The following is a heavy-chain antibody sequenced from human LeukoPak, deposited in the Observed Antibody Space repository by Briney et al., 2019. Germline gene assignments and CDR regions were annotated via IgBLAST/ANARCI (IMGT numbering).Heavy chain of an antibody. CDR1: GFTFSSYA. D-gene: IGHD3-10*01. V-gene: IGHV3-21*05. CDR2: ISSTSADI. Sequence: PGGSLRPSCAASGFTFSSYAMSWVRQAPGKGLEWISYISSTSADIYYVDSVKGRFTISRDNAKNSLYLQMNSLRAEDTAIYYCARRGPYFDYWGQGILVTVSS. CDR3: ARRGPYFDY. J-gene: IGHJ4*02.